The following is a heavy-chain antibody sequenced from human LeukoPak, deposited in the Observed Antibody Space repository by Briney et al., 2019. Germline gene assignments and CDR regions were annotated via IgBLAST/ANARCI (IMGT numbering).Heavy chain of an antibody. J-gene: IGHJ4*02. D-gene: IGHD5-12*01. CDR1: GGSISSSNW. CDR3: ASGGYSGYVYFDY. V-gene: IGHV4-4*02. Sequence: SETLSLICAVSGGSISSSNWWSWVRQPPGKGLEWIGEIYHSGSTNYNPSLKSRVTISVDKSKNQFSLKLSSVTAADTAVYYCASGGYSGYVYFDYWGQGTLVTVSS. CDR2: IYHSGST.